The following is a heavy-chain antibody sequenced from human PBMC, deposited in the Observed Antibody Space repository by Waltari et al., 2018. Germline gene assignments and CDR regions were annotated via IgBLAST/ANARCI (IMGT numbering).Heavy chain of an antibody. D-gene: IGHD1-20*01. V-gene: IGHV1-69*15. J-gene: IGHJ3*02. CDR2: IIPIFGTA. CDR3: ARAINWNDRIYAFDI. CDR1: GGTFSSYA. Sequence: QVQLVQSGAEVKKPGSSVKVSCKASGGTFSSYAISWVRQAPGQGLEWRGRIIPIFGTANYAQKFQGRVTITADESTSTAYMELSSLRSEDTAVYYCARAINWNDRIYAFDIWGQGTMVTVSS.